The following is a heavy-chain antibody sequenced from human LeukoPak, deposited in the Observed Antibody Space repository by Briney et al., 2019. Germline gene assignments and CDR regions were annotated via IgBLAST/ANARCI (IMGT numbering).Heavy chain of an antibody. CDR3: ARDSPAYCSGGNCYNWYFDL. Sequence: PSETLSLTCAVSGDSLTNRNWWNWVRPPPGKGLEWIGEISHSGSTNYNPSLKSRVTISVDKSKNEFSLNLSSVTAADTAVYYCARDSPAYCSGGNCYNWYFDLWGRGTLVSVSS. D-gene: IGHD2-15*01. V-gene: IGHV4-4*02. J-gene: IGHJ2*01. CDR2: ISHSGST. CDR1: GDSLTNRNW.